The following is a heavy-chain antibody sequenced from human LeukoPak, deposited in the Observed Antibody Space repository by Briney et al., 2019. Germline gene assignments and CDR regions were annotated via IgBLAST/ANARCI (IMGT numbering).Heavy chain of an antibody. CDR2: IYYSGSP. J-gene: IGHJ6*02. CDR3: ARAPCSGGSCLLYYYGMDV. Sequence: PSETLSLTCTVSGGSITNNKYYWGWIRQPPGKGLEWIGSIYYSGSPYYNPSLKSRVTISVDRSKNQFSLKLSSVTAADTAVYYCARAPCSGGSCLLYYYGMDVWGQGTTVTVSS. D-gene: IGHD2-15*01. V-gene: IGHV4-39*07. CDR1: GGSITNNKYY.